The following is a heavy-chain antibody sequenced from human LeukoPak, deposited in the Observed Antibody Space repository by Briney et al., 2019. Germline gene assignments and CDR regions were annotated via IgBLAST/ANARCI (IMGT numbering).Heavy chain of an antibody. CDR1: GGTFSSYA. Sequence: SVKVSCKASGGTFSSYAISWVRQAPGQGLEWMGGIIPIFGTANYAQKFQGRVTITADKSTSTAYMELSSLRSDDTAVYYCAREVPYDSSVYYQPLDYWGQGTLVTVSS. D-gene: IGHD3-22*01. CDR3: AREVPYDSSVYYQPLDY. J-gene: IGHJ4*02. V-gene: IGHV1-69*06. CDR2: IIPIFGTA.